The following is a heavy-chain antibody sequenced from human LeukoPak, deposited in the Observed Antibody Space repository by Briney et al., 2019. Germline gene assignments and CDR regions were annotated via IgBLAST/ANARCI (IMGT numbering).Heavy chain of an antibody. V-gene: IGHV1-2*02. CDR3: ARDSNYYDSTDYLDH. D-gene: IGHD3-9*01. CDR2: INPNNGDT. CDR1: GYTFSGYY. Sequence: ASVKVSCKASGYTFSGYYIRWIRQAPGQGLEWMGWINPNNGDTKYAQTFHGRVTMTRDTSIRTAYMELSGLRYDDTALYYCARDSNYYDSTDYLDHWGQGSQIIVSS. J-gene: IGHJ4*02.